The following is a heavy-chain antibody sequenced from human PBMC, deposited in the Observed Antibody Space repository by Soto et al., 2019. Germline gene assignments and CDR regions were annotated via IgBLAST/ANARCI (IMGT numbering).Heavy chain of an antibody. J-gene: IGHJ6*02. CDR1: GFTFSSYE. CDR3: ARDRYEGGGYYDFWSGYRSHYGMDV. D-gene: IGHD3-3*01. CDR2: ISSSGSTI. V-gene: IGHV3-48*03. Sequence: GSLRLSCAASGFTFSSYEMNWVRQAPGKGLEWVSYISSSGSTIYYADSVKGRFTISRDNAKNSLYLQMNSLRAEDTAVYYCARDRYEGGGYYDFWSGYRSHYGMDVWGQGTTVTVSS.